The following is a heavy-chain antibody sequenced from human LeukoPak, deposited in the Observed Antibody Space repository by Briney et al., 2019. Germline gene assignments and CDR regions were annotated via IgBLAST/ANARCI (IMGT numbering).Heavy chain of an antibody. Sequence: AAVKVSCKVSGYTLTELSMHWVRQTPGKGLEWMGGFDPEDGETIYAQKFQGRVTMTEDTSTDTAYMELSSLRAEDTAVYYCARGGIPCSSTSCPNGLFQHWGQGTLVTVSS. D-gene: IGHD2-2*01. J-gene: IGHJ1*01. CDR3: ARGGIPCSSTSCPNGLFQH. CDR2: FDPEDGET. CDR1: GYTLTELS. V-gene: IGHV1-24*01.